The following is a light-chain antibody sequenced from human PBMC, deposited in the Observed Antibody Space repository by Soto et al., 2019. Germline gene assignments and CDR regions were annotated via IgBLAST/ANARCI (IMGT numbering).Light chain of an antibody. V-gene: IGKV3-11*01. CDR1: QYINTR. Sequence: EIVLTQSPATLSSFPGDRVTLSCRASQYINTRLAWYQHRPGQAPRLLIYQTSLRAAGIPARFSASGSGTDFTLTISDVQPEDFALYYCHQRQSWPRTFGQWTKVDI. CDR3: HQRQSWPRT. J-gene: IGKJ1*01. CDR2: QTS.